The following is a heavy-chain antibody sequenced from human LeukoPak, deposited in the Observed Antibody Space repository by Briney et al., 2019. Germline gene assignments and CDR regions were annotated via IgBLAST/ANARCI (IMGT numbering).Heavy chain of an antibody. D-gene: IGHD2-21*02. CDR3: ARERMTAILSYYYYYGMDV. J-gene: IGHJ6*02. CDR1: GGSISSYY. CDR2: IYYSGST. Sequence: PSETLSLTCTVSGGSISSYYWSWIRQHPGKGLEWIGYIYYSGSTYYNPSLKSRVTISVDTSKNQFSLKLSTVTAADTAVYYCARERMTAILSYYYYYGMDVWGQGTTVTVSS. V-gene: IGHV4-59*06.